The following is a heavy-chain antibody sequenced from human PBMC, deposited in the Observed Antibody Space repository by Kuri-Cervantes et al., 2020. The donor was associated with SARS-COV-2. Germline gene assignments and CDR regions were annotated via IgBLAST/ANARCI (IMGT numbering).Heavy chain of an antibody. CDR2: IDGDDDK. CDR3: VRSTYDFWSGSGGIALNDY. J-gene: IGHJ4*02. D-gene: IGHD3-3*01. V-gene: IGHV2-70*11. CDR1: GFSIRLSGMC. Sequence: SGPTLVIPTQTFTLTCTFTGFSIRLSGMCVSSIRQPPGKALEWLARIDGDDDKYYSTSLKTRLTISKDTSKNQVVLTLTNMNPVDTATYYRVRSTYDFWSGSGGIALNDYWGQGTLVSVSS.